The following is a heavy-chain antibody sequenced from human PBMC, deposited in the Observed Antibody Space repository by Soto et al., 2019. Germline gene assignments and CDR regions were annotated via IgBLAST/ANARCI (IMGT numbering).Heavy chain of an antibody. Sequence: SETLSLTCTVSGGSISSYYWSWIRQPPGKGLEWIGYIYYSGSTNYNPSLKSRVTISVDTSKNQFSLKLSSVTAADTAVYYCARDRLYYDFWSERRRDYYYYYMDVWGKGTMVTVSS. D-gene: IGHD3-3*01. CDR3: ARDRLYYDFWSERRRDYYYYYMDV. V-gene: IGHV4-59*01. CDR2: IYYSGST. CDR1: GGSISSYY. J-gene: IGHJ6*03.